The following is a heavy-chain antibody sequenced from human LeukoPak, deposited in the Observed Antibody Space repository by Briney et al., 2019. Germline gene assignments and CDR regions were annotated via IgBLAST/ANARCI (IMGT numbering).Heavy chain of an antibody. CDR3: ARQWFF. D-gene: IGHD3-10*01. V-gene: IGHV4-39*01. Sequence: PSETLSLTCTVAGGSIAGSSHYWGWIRESPGKGLEWIGSINYAGSTYYNPSLKSRVTISVDTSKNQFSLKLNSVTAADTAVYYCARQWFFWGLGTLVTVSS. J-gene: IGHJ4*02. CDR1: GGSIAGSSHY. CDR2: INYAGST.